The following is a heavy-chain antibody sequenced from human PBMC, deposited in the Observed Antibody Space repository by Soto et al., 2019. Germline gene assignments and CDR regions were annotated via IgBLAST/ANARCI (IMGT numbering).Heavy chain of an antibody. CDR1: GGSISSGGYY. D-gene: IGHD3-10*01. J-gene: IGHJ3*02. Sequence: QVQLQESGPGLVKPSQTLSLTCTVSGGSISSGGYYWNWIRQHPGKGLEWIGYIYYSGSTYYNPSLKSRVTISVDTSKNQFSLKLSSVTAADTAVYYCAKERRGGTYYYISGSRWDAFDIWGQGTKVTVSA. V-gene: IGHV4-31*03. CDR2: IYYSGST. CDR3: AKERRGGTYYYISGSRWDAFDI.